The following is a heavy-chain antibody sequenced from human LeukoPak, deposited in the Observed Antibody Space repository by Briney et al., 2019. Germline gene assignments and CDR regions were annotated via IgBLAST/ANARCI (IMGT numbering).Heavy chain of an antibody. CDR2: INSDGSST. CDR1: GFTFSSYG. V-gene: IGHV3-74*01. D-gene: IGHD2-15*01. Sequence: GGSLRLSRAASGFTFSSYGMHWVRQAPGKGLVWVSRINSDGSSTSYADSVKGRFTISRDNAKNTLYLQMNSLRAEDTAVYYCARVGMVVAAPFDYWGQGTLVTVSS. J-gene: IGHJ4*02. CDR3: ARVGMVVAAPFDY.